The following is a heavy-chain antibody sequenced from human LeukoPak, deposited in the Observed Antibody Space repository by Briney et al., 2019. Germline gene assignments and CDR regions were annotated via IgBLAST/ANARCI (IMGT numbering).Heavy chain of an antibody. CDR3: ARAPITMVRGVIYYYGMDV. CDR1: GYTFTSYA. V-gene: IGHV1-3*01. CDR2: INAGNGNT. D-gene: IGHD3-10*01. J-gene: IGHJ6*04. Sequence: LEASVKVSCKASGYTFTSYAVHWVRQAPGQRLEWMGWINAGNGNTKYSQKFQGRVTITRDTSASTAYMELSSLRSEDTAVYYCARAPITMVRGVIYYYGMDVWGKGTTVTVSS.